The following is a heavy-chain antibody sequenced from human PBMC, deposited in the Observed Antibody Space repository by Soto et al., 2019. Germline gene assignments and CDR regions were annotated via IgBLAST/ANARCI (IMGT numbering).Heavy chain of an antibody. CDR1: AGTIGGYC. CDR2: IYYSGST. J-gene: IGHJ6*03. Sequence: PSQTLRLPCTVSAGTIGGYCCSWIRQPPGKGLERIGYIYYSGSTNYNPSLKSRVTISVDTSKNQFSLKLSSVTAADTAVYYCARHAVRAPYTSSAMGADYYYYYYMDVWGKGTTVTVSS. CDR3: ARHAVRAPYTSSAMGADYYYYYYMDV. D-gene: IGHD6-6*01. V-gene: IGHV4-59*08.